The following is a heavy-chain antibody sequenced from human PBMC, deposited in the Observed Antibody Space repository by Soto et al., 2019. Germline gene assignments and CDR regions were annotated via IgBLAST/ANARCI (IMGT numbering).Heavy chain of an antibody. CDR1: GYAFPHYV. CDR2: STHTCIT. V-gene: IGHV1-18*01. D-gene: IGHD1-26*01. CDR3: ARSGEHPLDY. J-gene: IGHJ4*02. Sequence: GGSVKVACKTSGYAFPHYVINSVRQAPGHGLEWMGFSTHTCITNYAQNFQGRVVLTTDTSTSTAYMEVTSLRSDDTAVYYCARSGEHPLDYWGQGTPDTVTS.